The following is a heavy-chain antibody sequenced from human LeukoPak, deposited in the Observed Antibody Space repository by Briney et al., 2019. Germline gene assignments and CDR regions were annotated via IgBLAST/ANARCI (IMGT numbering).Heavy chain of an antibody. D-gene: IGHD3-3*01. Sequence: GGSLRLSCAASGFSFNNYGMPWVRQAPGKGLEWVAVISSDGRNEYNADSVKGRFTISRDNSKNTLYLQMNSLRPEDTAMYYCARVGNYDFRSGYYPIYYFYGMDVWGQGTTVTVS. V-gene: IGHV3-30*03. CDR3: ARVGNYDFRSGYYPIYYFYGMDV. CDR1: GFSFNNYG. CDR2: ISSDGRNE. J-gene: IGHJ6*02.